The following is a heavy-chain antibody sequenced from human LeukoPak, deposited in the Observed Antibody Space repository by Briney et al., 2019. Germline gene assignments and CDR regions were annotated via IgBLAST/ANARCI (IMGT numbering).Heavy chain of an antibody. D-gene: IGHD3-10*01. CDR1: GFTFSSYE. CDR3: ARAFASSWFRPLDS. J-gene: IGHJ4*02. CDR2: ISSSGSPI. V-gene: IGHV3-48*03. Sequence: PGRSLRLSCAASGFTFSSYEMNWVSQDPGKGLGWDSYISSSGSPIYNADSVKGRFTISRDNAKNSLYLQMNSLRAEDTAVYYCARAFASSWFRPLDSWGQGTLVTVSS.